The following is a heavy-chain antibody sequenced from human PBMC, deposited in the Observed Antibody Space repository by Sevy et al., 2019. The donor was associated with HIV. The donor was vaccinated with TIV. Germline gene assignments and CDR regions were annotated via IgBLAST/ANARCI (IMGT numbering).Heavy chain of an antibody. CDR2: FDPEDDET. CDR3: ATTKDYYESSGSPFDY. CDR1: GYTLTQLS. Sequence: ASGKVSCKVSGYTLTQLSMHWVRQAPGKGLEWMGSFDPEDDETIYAQKFQGRVTMTEDRSADTAYMELSSVRSEDTAVYYCATTKDYYESSGSPFDYWGQGTLVTVSS. J-gene: IGHJ4*02. D-gene: IGHD3-22*01. V-gene: IGHV1-24*01.